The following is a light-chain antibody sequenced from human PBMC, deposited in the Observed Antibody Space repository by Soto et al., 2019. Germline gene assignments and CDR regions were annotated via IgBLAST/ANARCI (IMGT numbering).Light chain of an antibody. CDR1: QSISSW. CDR2: KAS. Sequence: DIPMTQSPSTLSASVGDRVTITCRASQSISSWLAWYQQKPGKAPKLLIYKASSLESGVPSRFSGSGSGTEVTLNISSLQPDDFATYYCQQYNSYWTFGQGTKVEIK. V-gene: IGKV1-5*03. CDR3: QQYNSYWT. J-gene: IGKJ1*01.